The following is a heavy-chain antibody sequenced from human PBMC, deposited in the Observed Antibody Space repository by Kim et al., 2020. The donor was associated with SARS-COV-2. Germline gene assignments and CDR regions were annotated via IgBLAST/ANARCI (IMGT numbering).Heavy chain of an antibody. D-gene: IGHD2-15*01. J-gene: IGHJ4*02. CDR2: IVGRGYYT. CDR1: GVTFSSYA. V-gene: IGHV3-23*01. Sequence: GGSLRLSCAASGVTFSSYAMNWVRQAPGKGREWVSVIVGRGYYTYYADSVKGRFTISRDNSKNTLFLQMNSLRAEDTAIYYCAKDTGSRSFDYWGQGTLLTVSS. CDR3: AKDTGSRSFDY.